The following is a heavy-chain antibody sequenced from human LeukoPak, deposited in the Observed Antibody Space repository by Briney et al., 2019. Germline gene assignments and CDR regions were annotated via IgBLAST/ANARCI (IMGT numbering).Heavy chain of an antibody. CDR1: GGSFSGYY. V-gene: IGHV4-34*01. CDR2: INHSGST. Sequence: SETLSLTCAVYGGSFSGYYWSWIRQPPGKGLEWSGEINHSGSTNYNPSLKSRVTISVDTSKNQFSLKLSSVTAADTAVYYCARGRQKVFYDSSGYYSALDYWGQGTLVTVSS. CDR3: ARGRQKVFYDSSGYYSALDY. D-gene: IGHD3-22*01. J-gene: IGHJ4*02.